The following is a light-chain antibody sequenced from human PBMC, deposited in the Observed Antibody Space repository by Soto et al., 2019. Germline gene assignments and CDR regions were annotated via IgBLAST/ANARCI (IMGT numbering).Light chain of an antibody. V-gene: IGKV3-11*01. J-gene: IGKJ3*01. CDR3: QQGTRRPLT. Sequence: VGSKSPVTLSESPGERATLKWRASQSIITSSLAWYRQKPGQAPRLLIYDASNWATGIPARFSGSGSGTDFTLTISSLQPEDFALYYCQQGTRRPLTFGPGTKVDI. CDR1: QSIITSS. CDR2: DAS.